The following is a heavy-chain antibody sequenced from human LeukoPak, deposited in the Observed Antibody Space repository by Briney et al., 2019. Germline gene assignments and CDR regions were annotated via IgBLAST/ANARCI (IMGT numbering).Heavy chain of an antibody. Sequence: GGSLRLSCAASEFIFSSYAMSWVRQAPGKGLEWVSTISGSGGSTYYADSVKGRFTISRDNSKNTVYLQMNSLRAEDTAVYYCTRGGGDFFGSGPGDLWGRGSLVTVSS. CDR2: ISGSGGST. CDR3: TRGGGDFFGSGPGDL. D-gene: IGHD3-10*01. V-gene: IGHV3-23*01. CDR1: EFIFSSYA. J-gene: IGHJ2*01.